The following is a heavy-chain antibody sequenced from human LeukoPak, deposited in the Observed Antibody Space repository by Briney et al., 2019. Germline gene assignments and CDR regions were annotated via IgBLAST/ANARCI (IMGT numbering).Heavy chain of an antibody. Sequence: GGSLRLSCAASGFTFSSYSMNWVRRAPGKGLEWDSSISSSSSYIYYADSVKGRFTISRDNAKNSLYLQMNSLRAEDTAVYYCARDKRFLEWLSPYDYWGQGTLVTVSS. V-gene: IGHV3-21*01. J-gene: IGHJ4*02. D-gene: IGHD3-3*01. CDR3: ARDKRFLEWLSPYDY. CDR2: ISSSSSYI. CDR1: GFTFSSYS.